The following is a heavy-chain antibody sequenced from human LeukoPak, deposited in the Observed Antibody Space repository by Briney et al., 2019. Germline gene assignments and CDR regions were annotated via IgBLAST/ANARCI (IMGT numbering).Heavy chain of an antibody. J-gene: IGHJ4*02. CDR3: ARVRRGNPIDY. CDR1: GYTFTSYD. Sequence: SVKVSCKASGYTFTSYDINWVRQATGQGLEWMGGIIPIFGTANYAQKFQGRVTITTDESTSTAYMELRSLRSDDTAVYYCARVRRGNPIDYWGQGTLVTVSS. CDR2: IIPIFGTA. D-gene: IGHD4-23*01. V-gene: IGHV1-69*05.